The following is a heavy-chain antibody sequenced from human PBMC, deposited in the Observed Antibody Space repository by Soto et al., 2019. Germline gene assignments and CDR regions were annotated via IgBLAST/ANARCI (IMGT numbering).Heavy chain of an antibody. CDR1: GFTFSSYW. J-gene: IGHJ4*02. CDR3: ARGAFRAYYFDY. Sequence: EVHLVESGGGLVQPGGSLRLSCAASGFTFSSYWMHWVRQAPGKGLVWVSRLNSDGSTTNYADSVKGRFTISRDNAKNTLYLQMNSLTVEDTAVYYCARGAFRAYYFDYWGQGTLVTVSS. V-gene: IGHV3-74*01. CDR2: LNSDGSTT.